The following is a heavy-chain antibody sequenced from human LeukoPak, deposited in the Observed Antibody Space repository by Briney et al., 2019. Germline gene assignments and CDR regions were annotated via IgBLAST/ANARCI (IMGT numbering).Heavy chain of an antibody. CDR2: INHSGST. J-gene: IGHJ3*02. V-gene: IGHV4-34*01. CDR3: PRDSYRPDAFDI. Sequence: SETLSLTCAVYGGSFSGYYWSWIRQPPGKGLEWIGEINHSGSTNYNPSLKSQVTISVDTSKNQFPLKLSSVTAADTAVYYCPRDSYRPDAFDIWGQGTMVTVSS. D-gene: IGHD2-2*02. CDR1: GGSFSGYY.